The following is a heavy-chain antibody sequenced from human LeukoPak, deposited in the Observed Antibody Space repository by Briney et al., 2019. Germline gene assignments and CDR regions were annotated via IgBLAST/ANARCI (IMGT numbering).Heavy chain of an antibody. J-gene: IGHJ6*02. D-gene: IGHD2-15*01. Sequence: RSGGSLRLSCEASGFTFSNYAMNWVRQAPGKGLEWVAVISYDGSNKYYADSVKGRFTISRDNSKNTLYLQMNSLRAEDTAVYYCARDWRFIVVVVAATYTMDVWGQGTTVTVSS. CDR2: ISYDGSNK. CDR1: GFTFSNYA. CDR3: ARDWRFIVVVVAATYTMDV. V-gene: IGHV3-30-3*01.